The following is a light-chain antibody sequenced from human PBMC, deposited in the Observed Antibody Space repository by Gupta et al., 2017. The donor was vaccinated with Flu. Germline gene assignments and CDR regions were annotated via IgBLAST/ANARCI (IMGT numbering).Light chain of an antibody. J-gene: IGKJ1*01. CDR2: GAS. V-gene: IGKV3-15*01. CDR1: LSVRSN. Sequence: EIVMTQSPATLSVSPGERATRTSMASLSVRSNLGWYQQKPGQAPRLLIYGASTRATGIPARFSGSGCGTEFTLTISSRQSEDFAVYYCQQYNYWPPRTFGQGTKVEIK. CDR3: QQYNYWPPRT.